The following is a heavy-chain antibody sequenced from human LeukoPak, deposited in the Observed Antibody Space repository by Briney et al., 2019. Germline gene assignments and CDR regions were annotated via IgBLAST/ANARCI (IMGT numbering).Heavy chain of an antibody. D-gene: IGHD5-24*01. CDR1: GGPFSGYY. V-gene: IGHV4-34*01. J-gene: IGHJ5*02. CDR3: ARLLEISNWFDP. Sequence: SETLSLTCAVYGGPFSGYYWSWIRQPPGKGLEWIGEINHSGSTNYNPSLKSRVTISVDTSKNQFSLKLSSVTAADTAVYYCARLLEISNWFDPWGQGTLVTVSS. CDR2: INHSGST.